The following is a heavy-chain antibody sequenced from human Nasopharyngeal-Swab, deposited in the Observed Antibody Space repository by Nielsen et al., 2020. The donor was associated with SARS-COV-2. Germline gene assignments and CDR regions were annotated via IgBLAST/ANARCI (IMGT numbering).Heavy chain of an antibody. CDR1: GYTFTSYG. CDR2: ISAYNGNT. Sequence: ASVKVSCKASGYTFTSYGSSWVRQAPGQGLEWMGWISAYNGNTNYAQKLQGRVTMTTDTSTSTAYMELRSLRSDDTAVYYCARHGEQQLDRNWFDPWGQGTLVTVSS. J-gene: IGHJ5*02. V-gene: IGHV1-18*01. CDR3: ARHGEQQLDRNWFDP. D-gene: IGHD6-13*01.